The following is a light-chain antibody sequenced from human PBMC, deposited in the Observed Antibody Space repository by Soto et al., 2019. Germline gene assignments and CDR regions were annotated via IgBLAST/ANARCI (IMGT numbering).Light chain of an antibody. J-gene: IGKJ1*01. CDR3: QHYNSYPWT. CDR1: QSISNY. Sequence: QMTQSPSSLSASVGDRFTITCRASQSISNYVAWYQQIPGKAPRLLIYDASSLESGVPSSFSGSGSGTEFTLTISSLQPDDFAIYYCQHYNSYPWTFGQGT. V-gene: IGKV1-5*01. CDR2: DAS.